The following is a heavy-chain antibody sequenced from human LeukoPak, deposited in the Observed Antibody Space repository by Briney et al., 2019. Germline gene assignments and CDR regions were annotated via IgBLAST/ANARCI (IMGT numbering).Heavy chain of an antibody. CDR2: INHRGGT. D-gene: IGHD3-10*01. Sequence: SETLSLTCAVFGGSFSDYSWTWIRQTPGQGLEWIGEINHRGGTNYNPSLKSRLTISVDTSKNQFSLSLTSVTAADTAVYYCASGVGEFFPDAFNIWGQGTMVGVFS. CDR3: ASGVGEFFPDAFNI. CDR1: GGSFSDYS. V-gene: IGHV4-34*01. J-gene: IGHJ3*02.